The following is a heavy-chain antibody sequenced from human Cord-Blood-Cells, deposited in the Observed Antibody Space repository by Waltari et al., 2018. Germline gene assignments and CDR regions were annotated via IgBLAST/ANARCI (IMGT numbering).Heavy chain of an antibody. CDR2: MKPNSGNT. V-gene: IGHV1-8*01. D-gene: IGHD2-15*01. J-gene: IGHJ6*02. Sequence: QVQLVQSGAEVKKPGASVKVSCKASGYTFTSYDINWVRQATGQGLEWMGWMKPNSGNTGYEQKFQGRVTMTRNTSISTAYMELSRLRSEDTAVYYCARGCSGGSCYPYYYYGMDVWGQGTTVTVSS. CDR3: ARGCSGGSCYPYYYYGMDV. CDR1: GYTFTSYD.